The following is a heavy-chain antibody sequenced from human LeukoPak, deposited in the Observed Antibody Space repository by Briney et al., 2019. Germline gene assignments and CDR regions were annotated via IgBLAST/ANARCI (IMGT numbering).Heavy chain of an antibody. CDR3: ARSHEQWLELEFGV. D-gene: IGHD6-19*01. Sequence: GAPVKVSCSAFGGTFSSYAISWVRQAPGQRLEWMGGSIPIFGTANYAQKFQGRVTITTDESKSTAYMDLSSLRSGDTAVYYCARSHEQWLELEFGVWGQGTQVTVSS. V-gene: IGHV1-69*05. J-gene: IGHJ4*02. CDR2: SIPIFGTA. CDR1: GGTFSSYA.